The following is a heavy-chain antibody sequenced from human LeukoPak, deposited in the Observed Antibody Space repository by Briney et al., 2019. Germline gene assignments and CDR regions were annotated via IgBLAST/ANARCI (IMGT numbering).Heavy chain of an antibody. V-gene: IGHV4-59*08. D-gene: IGHD1-26*01. CDR3: VRWAGGEWELPYFDY. Sequence: PETLSLTCTDSLDSLSIYYSSCVRQPPRKGLEWIGYIFYIGVTNYNPSLKRRVTISVDTSKNKFSLMICSVTAPDTALYYYVRWAGGEWELPYFDYWGQGTLVTVSS. CDR1: LDSLSIYY. J-gene: IGHJ4*02. CDR2: IFYIGVT.